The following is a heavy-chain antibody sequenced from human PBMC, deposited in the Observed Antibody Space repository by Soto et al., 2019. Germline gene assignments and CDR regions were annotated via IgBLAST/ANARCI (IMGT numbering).Heavy chain of an antibody. J-gene: IGHJ6*02. CDR2: IYYSGST. Sequence: QVQLQESGPGLVKPSETLSLTCTVSGGSISSYYWSWIRQPPGKGLEWIGYIYYSGSTNYNPSLKSRVKKAVDTSKNQCSRKLSSVTAADTAVYYCERDSRSSSWYNYGMDVWGQGTTVTVSS. CDR3: ERDSRSSSWYNYGMDV. V-gene: IGHV4-59*01. CDR1: GGSISSYY. D-gene: IGHD6-13*01.